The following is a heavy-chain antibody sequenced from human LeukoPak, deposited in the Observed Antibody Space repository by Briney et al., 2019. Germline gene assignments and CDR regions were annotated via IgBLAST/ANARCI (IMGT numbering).Heavy chain of an antibody. CDR1: GGSISSSSYY. J-gene: IGHJ5*02. CDR2: IYYSGST. CDR3: ARQDGEPNWFDP. Sequence: SETLSLTCTVSGGSISSSSYYWGWIRQPPGKGLEWIGSIYYSGSTYYNPSLKSRVTISVDTSKNQFSLKLSSVTAADTAVYYCARQDGEPNWFDPWGQGTLVTVSS. V-gene: IGHV4-39*01. D-gene: IGHD3-10*01.